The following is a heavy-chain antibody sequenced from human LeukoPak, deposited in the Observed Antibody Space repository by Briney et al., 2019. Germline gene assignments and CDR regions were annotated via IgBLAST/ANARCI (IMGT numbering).Heavy chain of an antibody. J-gene: IGHJ4*02. D-gene: IGHD6-19*01. CDR3: AKDLQAVAGTDDY. V-gene: IGHV3-23*01. CDR2: ISGSGGRT. Sequence: GGSLRLSCAASGFTFSSYAMSWVRQAPGEGLEWVSAISGSGGRTYYADSVKGRFTISRDNSKNTLYLQMNSLRAEDTAVYYCAKDLQAVAGTDDYWGQGTLVTVSS. CDR1: GFTFSSYA.